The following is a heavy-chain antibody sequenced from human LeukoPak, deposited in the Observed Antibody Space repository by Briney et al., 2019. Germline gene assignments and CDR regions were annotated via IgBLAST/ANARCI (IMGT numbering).Heavy chain of an antibody. J-gene: IGHJ4*02. CDR2: MNPNSGNT. CDR1: GYIFTNYD. Sequence: AASVKVSCKASGYIFTNYDINWVRQATGQGLEWMGWMNPNSGNTGFAQKFQGRVTMTRNTSKSTAYMELSSLTSEDWAVYYCARARGYSYGYSDYWGQGTLVTVSS. V-gene: IGHV1-8*01. D-gene: IGHD5-18*01. CDR3: ARARGYSYGYSDY.